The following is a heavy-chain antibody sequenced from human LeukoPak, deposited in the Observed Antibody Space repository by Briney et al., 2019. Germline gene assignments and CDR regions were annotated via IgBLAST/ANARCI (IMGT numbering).Heavy chain of an antibody. Sequence: GSLSLSCAASGLTFRSYAMTWVRPAPGKGLEWVSAISGSGGSTYYADSVKGRFAISRDNSKDTLYLQMNSLRAEDTAVYYCVRGLKSWFVTGSTLDFWGQGTLVTVSS. V-gene: IGHV3-23*01. CDR1: GLTFRSYA. CDR2: ISGSGGST. CDR3: VRGLKSWFVTGSTLDF. J-gene: IGHJ4*02. D-gene: IGHD2-21*02.